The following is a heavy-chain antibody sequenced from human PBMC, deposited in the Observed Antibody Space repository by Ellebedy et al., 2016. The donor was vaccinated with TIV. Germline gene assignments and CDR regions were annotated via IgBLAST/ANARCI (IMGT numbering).Heavy chain of an antibody. D-gene: IGHD6-13*01. Sequence: ASVKVSCKASGYTVTGYYMHWVRQAPGQGLEWMGWIDPDSGGTNFAQKFQGRVTMTRDTSVNTVYMELSRLESDVTAVYYCARVRRGSSGMDVWGQGTTVTVS. CDR3: ARVRRGSSGMDV. V-gene: IGHV1-2*02. CDR1: GYTVTGYY. J-gene: IGHJ6*02. CDR2: IDPDSGGT.